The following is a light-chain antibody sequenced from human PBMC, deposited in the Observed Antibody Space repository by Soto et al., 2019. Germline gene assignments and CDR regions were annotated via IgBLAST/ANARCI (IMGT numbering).Light chain of an antibody. V-gene: IGKV3-11*01. CDR2: DAS. J-gene: IGKJ4*01. Sequence: EIVLTQSPATLSLSPGERATLSCRASQSLSSYLAWYQQKPGQAPRLLIYDASNSATGIPARFSGSGSGTDFPLTISSLEPEDFAVYYCQQRSNWLTFGGGTKVEIK. CDR1: QSLSSY. CDR3: QQRSNWLT.